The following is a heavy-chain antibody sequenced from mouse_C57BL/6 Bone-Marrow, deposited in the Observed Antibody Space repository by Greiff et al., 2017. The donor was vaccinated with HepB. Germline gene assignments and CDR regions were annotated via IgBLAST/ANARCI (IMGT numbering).Heavy chain of an antibody. CDR2: INPSNGGT. CDR3: ARSPYGSSFHYYAMDY. CDR1: GYTFTSYW. J-gene: IGHJ4*01. D-gene: IGHD1-1*01. V-gene: IGHV1-53*01. Sequence: VQLQQPGTELVKPGASVKLSCKASGYTFTSYWMHWVKQRPGQGLEWIGNINPSNGGTNYNEKFKSKATLTVDKSSSTAYMQLSSLTSEDSAVYYCARSPYGSSFHYYAMDYWGQGTSVTVSS.